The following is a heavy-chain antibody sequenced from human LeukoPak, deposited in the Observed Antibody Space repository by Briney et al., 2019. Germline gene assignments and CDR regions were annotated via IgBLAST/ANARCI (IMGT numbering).Heavy chain of an antibody. CDR3: ARGPSRYYYGMDV. CDR1: GGSISSYY. J-gene: IGHJ6*02. V-gene: IGHV4-59*01. Sequence: SETLSLTCTVSGGSISSYYWSWIRQPPGKGLEWIGYIYYSGSTNYNPSLTSRVTISVDTPKNQFSLKLSSVTAADTAVYYCARGPSRYYYGMDVWGQGTTVTVSS. CDR2: IYYSGST.